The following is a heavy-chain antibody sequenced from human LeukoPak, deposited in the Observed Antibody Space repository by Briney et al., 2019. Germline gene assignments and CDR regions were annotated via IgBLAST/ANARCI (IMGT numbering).Heavy chain of an antibody. Sequence: RGSLRLSCAASGSTFSSCAMSWVRQAPGKGLEWLASISFDGSEIYYGDSAKGRFTISRDNSKNTLFLQMNSLRADDTAVYLCAKDREGRGYNYGTYFDYWGQGTLVTVSS. J-gene: IGHJ4*02. CDR1: GSTFSSCA. CDR3: AKDREGRGYNYGTYFDY. V-gene: IGHV3-30*18. D-gene: IGHD5-18*01. CDR2: ISFDGSEI.